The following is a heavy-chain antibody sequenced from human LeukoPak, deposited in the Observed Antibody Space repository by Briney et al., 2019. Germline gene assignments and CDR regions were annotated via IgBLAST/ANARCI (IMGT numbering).Heavy chain of an antibody. D-gene: IGHD1-26*01. J-gene: IGHJ3*01. Sequence: SETLSPTCSVSGASISGYFWNWVRQTPEKGLEWIGYVSHTGATTSNPTLKSRVSITIDTSKSQISLSMTSVTAADSALYYCARDRRGSYYTFDLWGPGTIVSVS. CDR1: GASISGYF. CDR3: ARDRRGSYYTFDL. CDR2: VSHTGAT. V-gene: IGHV4-59*01.